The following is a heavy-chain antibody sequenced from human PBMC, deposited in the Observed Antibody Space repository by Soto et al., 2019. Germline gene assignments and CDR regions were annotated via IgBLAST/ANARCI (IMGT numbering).Heavy chain of an antibody. J-gene: IGHJ6*01. D-gene: IGHD1-26*01. V-gene: IGHV4-59*08. CDR3: VRGWWEREGYVMDV. Sequence: QVQLQESGPGLVQPSKTLSLTCTISGGSISSYYWSWIRQTPGKGLQYIGYIYYSGSANYNPSLKRRATLSDDMSTIQFLLPLTPVTAAATAVYYCVRGWWEREGYVMDVWGHGATVTVSS. CDR1: GGSISSYY. CDR2: IYYSGSA.